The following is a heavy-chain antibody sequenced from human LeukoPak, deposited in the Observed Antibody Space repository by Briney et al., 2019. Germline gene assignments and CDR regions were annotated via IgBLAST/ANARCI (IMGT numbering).Heavy chain of an antibody. V-gene: IGHV1-69*04. Sequence: AVTVSCKASGGTFSSYAISWVRQAPGQGLEWMGRIIPILGIANYAQKFQGRVTITADKSTSTAYMELSSLRSEATAEYYCARVNLGATTGERYYFDYWGQGALVTVSS. CDR3: ARVNLGATTGERYYFDY. D-gene: IGHD1-26*01. J-gene: IGHJ4*02. CDR1: GGTFSSYA. CDR2: IIPILGIA.